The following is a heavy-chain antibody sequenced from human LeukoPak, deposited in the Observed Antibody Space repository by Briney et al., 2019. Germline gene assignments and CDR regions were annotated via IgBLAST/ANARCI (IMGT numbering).Heavy chain of an antibody. J-gene: IGHJ5*02. CDR2: INPSGGST. CDR1: GYTLTRSY. Sequence: GASVKASCKASGYTLTRSYMHWVPQAPGPRLEWMGIINPSGGSTSYAQNFQGRVTMTRDTSTSTVYMELSSLRSEDTAAYYCASHLDDWFDPWGQGTLVTVSS. V-gene: IGHV1-46*01. CDR3: ASHLDDWFDP.